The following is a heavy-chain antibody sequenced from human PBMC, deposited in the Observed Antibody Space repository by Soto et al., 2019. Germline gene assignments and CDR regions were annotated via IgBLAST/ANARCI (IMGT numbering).Heavy chain of an antibody. CDR1: GFTFDDYA. Sequence: EVQLVESGGGLVQPGRSLRLSCAASGFTFDDYAMHWVRQAPGKGLEWVSGISWNSGSIGYADSVKGRFTISRDNAKNSLYLQMNSLRAEDTALYYCAKESGAVAGHYYYGMDVWGQGTTVTVSS. J-gene: IGHJ6*02. V-gene: IGHV3-9*01. CDR3: AKESGAVAGHYYYGMDV. CDR2: ISWNSGSI. D-gene: IGHD6-19*01.